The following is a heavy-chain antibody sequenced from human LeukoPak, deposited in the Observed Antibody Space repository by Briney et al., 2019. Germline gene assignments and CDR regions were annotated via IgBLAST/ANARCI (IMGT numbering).Heavy chain of an antibody. Sequence: GGSLRLSCAASGFTFSSYAMSWVRQAPGRGLEWVSAISGSGGSTYYADSVKGRFTISRDNSKNTLYLQMNSLRAEDTAVYYCARPPRGEQWLVLDFDYWGQGTLVTVSS. CDR1: GFTFSSYA. J-gene: IGHJ4*02. CDR3: ARPPRGEQWLVLDFDY. V-gene: IGHV3-23*01. D-gene: IGHD6-19*01. CDR2: ISGSGGST.